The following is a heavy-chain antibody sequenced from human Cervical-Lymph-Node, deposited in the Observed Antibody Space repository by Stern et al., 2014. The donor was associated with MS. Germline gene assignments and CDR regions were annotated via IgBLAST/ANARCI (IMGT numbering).Heavy chain of an antibody. CDR2: INTFGST. CDR3: ARGVLGFGEFPYGMDV. Sequence: QVQLQESGPGKVKPSETLSLTCSVSGGSISSYYCSWVRQPTGKGLEWIGRINTFGSTNFNPSLRSRPTISVDTSKTQFSLKLKSGTAADTAVYYCARGVLGFGEFPYGMDVWGQGTTVTVSS. CDR1: GGSISSYY. D-gene: IGHD3-10*01. V-gene: IGHV4-4*07. J-gene: IGHJ6*02.